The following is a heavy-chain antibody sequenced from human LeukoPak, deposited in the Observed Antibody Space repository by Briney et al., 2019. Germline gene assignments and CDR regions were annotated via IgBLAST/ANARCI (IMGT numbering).Heavy chain of an antibody. Sequence: GGSLRLSCAASGFTFSSYSMNWVRQAPGKGLEWVPSISSSSSYIYYADSVKGRFTISRDNAKNSLYLQMNSLRAEDTAVYYCARMVRGVIIGWFDPWGQGTLVTVSS. J-gene: IGHJ5*02. CDR1: GFTFSSYS. CDR2: ISSSSSYI. V-gene: IGHV3-21*01. D-gene: IGHD3-10*01. CDR3: ARMVRGVIIGWFDP.